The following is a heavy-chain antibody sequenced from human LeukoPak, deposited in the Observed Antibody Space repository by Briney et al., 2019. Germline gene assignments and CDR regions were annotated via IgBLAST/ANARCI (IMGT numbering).Heavy chain of an antibody. V-gene: IGHV3-30*18. Sequence: AGGSLRLSCAASGFTFSSYDMHWVRQAPGKGLEWVAVISCDGSNKYYADSVKGRFNISRDNSKNTLYLQMNSLRAEHTAVYYCAKELSEEWLVPDSFEGCFDYWGQGTLVTVSS. CDR1: GFTFSSYD. D-gene: IGHD6-19*01. J-gene: IGHJ4*02. CDR2: ISCDGSNK. CDR3: AKELSEEWLVPDSFEGCFDY.